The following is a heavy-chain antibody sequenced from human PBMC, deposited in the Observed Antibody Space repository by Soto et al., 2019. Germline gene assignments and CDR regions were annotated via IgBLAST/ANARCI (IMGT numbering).Heavy chain of an antibody. CDR1: GLTFSRYA. J-gene: IGHJ4*02. Sequence: EEQLLESGGGLVQPGGSLRLSCAASGLTFSRYAMSWVRQAPGKGLECVSIINPSGDITYYGDSVKGRFTISRDNSKTTLSLQMNSLRAEDTAVYYCAKSLRPSALTTYYFDSRGQGTRVTVSS. V-gene: IGHV3-23*01. CDR2: INPSGDIT. CDR3: AKSLRPSALTTYYFDS. D-gene: IGHD4-17*01.